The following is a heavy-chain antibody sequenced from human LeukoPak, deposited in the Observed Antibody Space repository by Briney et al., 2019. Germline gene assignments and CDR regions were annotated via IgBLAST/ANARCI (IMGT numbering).Heavy chain of an antibody. D-gene: IGHD4-17*01. CDR3: ARERVLTASAPLDYGDDY. CDR1: GGSISSYY. V-gene: IGHV4-4*07. CDR2: IYHSGST. Sequence: SETLSLTCTVSGGSISSYYWSWIRQPAGKGLEWIGSIYHSGSTYYNPSLKSRVTISVDTSKNQFSLKLSSVTAADTAVYYCARERVLTASAPLDYGDDYWGQGTLVTVSS. J-gene: IGHJ4*02.